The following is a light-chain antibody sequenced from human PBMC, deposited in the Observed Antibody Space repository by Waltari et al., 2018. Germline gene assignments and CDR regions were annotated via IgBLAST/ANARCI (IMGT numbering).Light chain of an antibody. Sequence: QSALTQPASVSGSPGQSITISCTGTTSDLGGYNYVSWYQQHPGKAPKLIIFDVSSRPSGVSNRFSGSKSANTASLIISGLQAEDEADYYCCSFTSSSTWVFGGGTKLIVL. CDR3: CSFTSSSTWV. J-gene: IGLJ3*02. CDR2: DVS. CDR1: TSDLGGYNY. V-gene: IGLV2-14*03.